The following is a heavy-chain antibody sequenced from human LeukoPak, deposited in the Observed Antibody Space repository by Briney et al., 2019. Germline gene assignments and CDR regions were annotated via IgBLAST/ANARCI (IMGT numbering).Heavy chain of an antibody. J-gene: IGHJ4*02. Sequence: SGGSLRLSCAASGFTFSSYAMHWVRQAPGKGLEWVAVISYDGSNKYYADSVKGRFTISRDNSKNTLYLQMNSLRAEDTAVYYCARDSLGTRPGFDYWGQGTLVTVSS. CDR1: GFTFSSYA. V-gene: IGHV3-30*04. CDR3: ARDSLGTRPGFDY. CDR2: ISYDGSNK. D-gene: IGHD3-16*02.